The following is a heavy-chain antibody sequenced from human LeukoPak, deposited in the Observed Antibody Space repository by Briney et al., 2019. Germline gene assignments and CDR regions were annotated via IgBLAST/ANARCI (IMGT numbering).Heavy chain of an antibody. V-gene: IGHV4-34*01. CDR3: ARGVWGSYRPLRAFDI. D-gene: IGHD3-16*02. CDR2: NHSGST. Sequence: SATLFFSCAFYWGFFSCAYQRGIPPPPKEGDEVCGGINHSGSTNYNPSLKSRVTISVDTSKNQFSLKLSSVTAADTAVYYCARGVWGSYRPLRAFDIWGQGTMVTVSS. CDR1: WGFFSCAY. J-gene: IGHJ3*02.